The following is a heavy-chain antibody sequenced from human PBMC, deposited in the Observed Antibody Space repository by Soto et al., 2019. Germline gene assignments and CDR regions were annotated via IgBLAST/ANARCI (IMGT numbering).Heavy chain of an antibody. J-gene: IGHJ5*02. CDR1: GYSFTSYW. V-gene: IGHV5-51*01. Sequence: GESLKISCKGSGYSFTSYWIGWVRQMPGKGLEWMGIIYPGDSDTRYSPSFQGQVTISADKSISTAYLQWSSLKASDTAMYYCARLGRYCSSTSCYAPGWFDPWGQGTLVTVSS. D-gene: IGHD2-2*01. CDR3: ARLGRYCSSTSCYAPGWFDP. CDR2: IYPGDSDT.